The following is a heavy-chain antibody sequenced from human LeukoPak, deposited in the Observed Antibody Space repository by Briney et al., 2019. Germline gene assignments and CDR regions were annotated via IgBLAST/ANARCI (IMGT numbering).Heavy chain of an antibody. V-gene: IGHV4-59*08. CDR3: ARHRLYTAMVTD. Sequence: SETLSLTCTVSGGSISSYYWSWIRQPPGKGLEWIGYIYYSGSTNYNPSLKSRVTISVDTSKNQFSLKLSSVTAADTAVYYCARHRLYTAMVTDWGQGTLVTVSS. D-gene: IGHD5-18*01. CDR2: IYYSGST. CDR1: GGSISSYY. J-gene: IGHJ4*02.